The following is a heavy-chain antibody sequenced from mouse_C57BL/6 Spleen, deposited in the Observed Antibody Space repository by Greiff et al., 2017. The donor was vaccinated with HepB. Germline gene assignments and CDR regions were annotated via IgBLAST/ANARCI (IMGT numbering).Heavy chain of an antibody. CDR1: GYTFTDYY. J-gene: IGHJ3*01. CDR3: AREANWDGAWFAY. CDR2: INPNNGGT. V-gene: IGHV1-26*01. Sequence: EVQLQQSGPELVKPGASVKISCKASGYTFTDYYMNWVKQSHGKSLEWIGDINPNNGGTSYNQQFKGKATLTVDKSSSTAYMELRSLTSEDSAVYYCAREANWDGAWFAYWGQGTLVTVSA. D-gene: IGHD4-1*01.